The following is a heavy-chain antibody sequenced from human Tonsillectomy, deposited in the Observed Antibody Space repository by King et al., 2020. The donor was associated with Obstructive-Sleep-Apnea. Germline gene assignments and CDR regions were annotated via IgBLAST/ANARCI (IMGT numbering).Heavy chain of an antibody. CDR3: ARPGVGASSIIEY. J-gene: IGHJ4*02. D-gene: IGHD1-26*01. V-gene: IGHV3-30*02. Sequence: VQLVESGGGVVQPGRSLRLSCAASGFTFSDSGMHWVRQTPGKGLEWVSFIRFDGSGNYYADSVKGRFIISRDNSRNTLYLHMNSLRVVDTAVYYCARPGVGASSIIEYWGQGTLVTVSS. CDR1: GFTFSDSG. CDR2: IRFDGSGN.